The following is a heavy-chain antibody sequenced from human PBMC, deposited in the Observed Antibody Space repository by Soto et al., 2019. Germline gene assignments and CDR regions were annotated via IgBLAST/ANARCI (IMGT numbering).Heavy chain of an antibody. Sequence: QVQLVESGGGVVQPGRSLRLSCAASGFTFSSYGMHWVRQAPGKGLEWVAVIWYDGSNKYYADSVKGRFTISRDNSKNTLYLQMNSLRAEDTAVYYCARLSADSSGYGFSDYWGQGTLVTVSS. CDR3: ARLSADSSGYGFSDY. V-gene: IGHV3-33*01. D-gene: IGHD3-22*01. J-gene: IGHJ4*02. CDR1: GFTFSSYG. CDR2: IWYDGSNK.